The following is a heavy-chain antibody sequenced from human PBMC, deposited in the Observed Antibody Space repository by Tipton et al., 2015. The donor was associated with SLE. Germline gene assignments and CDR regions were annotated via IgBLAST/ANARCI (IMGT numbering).Heavy chain of an antibody. Sequence: GLVKPSETLSLTCTVSSGSISSSSYYWGWIRQPPGKGLEWIGNIYYTGNTFYNPSLKSRVTISVDTSKNQFSLKLSSVTAADTAVYYCARDEYRYDTTGYHLLGHFDFWGQGTLVTVSS. CDR3: ARDEYRYDTTGYHLLGHFDF. D-gene: IGHD3-22*01. CDR1: SGSISSSSYY. CDR2: IYYTGNT. J-gene: IGHJ4*02. V-gene: IGHV4-39*07.